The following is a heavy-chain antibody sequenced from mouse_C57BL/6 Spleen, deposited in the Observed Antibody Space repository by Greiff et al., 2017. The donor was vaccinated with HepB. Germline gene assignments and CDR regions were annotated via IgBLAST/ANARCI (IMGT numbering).Heavy chain of an antibody. CDR1: GFTFSSYA. V-gene: IGHV5-4*01. J-gene: IGHJ3*01. Sequence: EVKLVESGGGLVKPGGSLKLSCAASGFTFSSYAMSWVRQTPEKRLEWVATISDGGSYTYYPDNVKGRFTISRDNAKNNLYLQMSHLKSEDTAMYYCARDPLYDGVWFAYWGQGTLVTVSA. CDR2: ISDGGSYT. CDR3: ARDPLYDGVWFAY. D-gene: IGHD2-12*01.